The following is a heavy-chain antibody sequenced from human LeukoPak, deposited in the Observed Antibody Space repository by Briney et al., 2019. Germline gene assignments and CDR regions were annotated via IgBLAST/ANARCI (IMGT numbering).Heavy chain of an antibody. CDR1: GGSISSYY. D-gene: IGHD3-22*01. J-gene: IGHJ4*02. CDR2: IYYSGST. V-gene: IGHV4-59*01. CDR3: ARSEGGDYYQSSGYFDY. Sequence: PSETLSLTCNVSGGSISSYYWSWIRQPPGQGLEWIGYIYYSGSTNYNPSLKIRVTISVDTSKNQFSLKLSSVTAADTAVYYCARSEGGDYYQSSGYFDYWGQGTLVTVSS.